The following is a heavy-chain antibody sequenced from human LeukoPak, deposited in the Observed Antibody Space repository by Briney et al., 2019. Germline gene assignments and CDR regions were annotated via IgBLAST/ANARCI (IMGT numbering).Heavy chain of an antibody. J-gene: IGHJ4*02. CDR1: GGSISSYY. CDR2: IYYSGST. V-gene: IGHV4-59*01. D-gene: IGHD1-26*01. CDR3: ARGGSYLGHCDY. Sequence: SETLSLTCTVSGGSISSYYWSWIRQPPGKGLEWIGYIYYSGSTNYNPSLKSRVTISVDTSKNQFSLKLSSVTAADTAVYYCARGGSYLGHCDYWGQGTLVTVS.